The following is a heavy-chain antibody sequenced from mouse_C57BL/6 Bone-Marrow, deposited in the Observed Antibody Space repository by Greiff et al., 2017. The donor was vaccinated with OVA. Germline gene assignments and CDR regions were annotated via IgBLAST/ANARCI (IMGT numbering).Heavy chain of an antibody. V-gene: IGHV7-1*01. CDR1: GFTFSDFY. J-gene: IGHJ4*01. CDR3: ARTAQASYYYAMDY. Sequence: DVHLVESGGGLVQSGRSLRLSCATSGFTFSDFYMEWVRQAPGKGLEWIAASRNKANDYTTEYSASVKGRFIVSRDTSQSILYLQMNALRAEDTAIYYCARTAQASYYYAMDYWGQGTSVTVSS. CDR2: SRNKANDYTT. D-gene: IGHD3-2*02.